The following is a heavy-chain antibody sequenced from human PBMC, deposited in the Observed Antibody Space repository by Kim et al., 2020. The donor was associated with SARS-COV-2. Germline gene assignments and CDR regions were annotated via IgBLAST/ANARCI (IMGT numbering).Heavy chain of an antibody. V-gene: IGHV3-30*18. CDR1: GFTFSSYG. Sequence: GGSLRLSCAASGFTFSSYGMHWVRQAPGKGLEWVAVISYDGSNKYYADSVKGRFTISRDNSKNTLYLQMNSLRAEDTAVYYCAKAGGSGLELRYWFDPWGQGTLVTVSS. CDR2: ISYDGSNK. J-gene: IGHJ5*02. CDR3: AKAGGSGLELRYWFDP. D-gene: IGHD1-7*01.